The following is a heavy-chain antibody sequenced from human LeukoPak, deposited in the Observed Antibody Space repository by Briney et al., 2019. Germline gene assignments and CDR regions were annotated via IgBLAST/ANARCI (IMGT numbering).Heavy chain of an antibody. Sequence: EASVTVSCKASGYTFTGYYMHWVRQAPGQGLEWMGWINPNSGGTNYAQKFQGRVTMTRDTSISTAYMELSRLRSDDTAVYYCARDVVVVVPAAYLTHYYYYYYMDVWGKGTTVTISS. CDR3: ARDVVVVVPAAYLTHYYYYYYMDV. CDR2: INPNSGGT. CDR1: GYTFTGYY. J-gene: IGHJ6*03. V-gene: IGHV1-2*02. D-gene: IGHD2-2*01.